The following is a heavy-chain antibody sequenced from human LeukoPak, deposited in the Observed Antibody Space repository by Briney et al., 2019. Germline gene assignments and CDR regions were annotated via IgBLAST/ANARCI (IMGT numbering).Heavy chain of an antibody. CDR3: AKERKLLPFDC. D-gene: IGHD4-23*01. Sequence: PGGSLRLSCAASGFTFTTHWMSWVRQAPGKGLEWVANIKQDGNDKHYLESVKGRFTISRDNSKNTMYLQMNSLRYEDTAVYYCAKERKLLPFDCWGQGTLVTISS. CDR2: IKQDGNDK. V-gene: IGHV3-7*01. J-gene: IGHJ4*02. CDR1: GFTFTTHW.